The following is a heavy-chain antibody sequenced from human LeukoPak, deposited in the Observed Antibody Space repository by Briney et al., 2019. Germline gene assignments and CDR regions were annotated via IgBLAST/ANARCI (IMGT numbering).Heavy chain of an antibody. CDR3: ARVPGVRYFDWLPNHGGFDP. CDR1: GYTFTSYG. V-gene: IGHV1-18*01. CDR2: ISAYNGNT. Sequence: ASVKVSCKASGYTFTSYGISWVRQAPGQGLEWMGWISAYNGNTNYAQKLQGRVTMTTDTSTSTAYMELRSLRSDDTAVYYCARVPGVRYFDWLPNHGGFDPWAREPWSPSPQ. D-gene: IGHD3-9*01. J-gene: IGHJ5*02.